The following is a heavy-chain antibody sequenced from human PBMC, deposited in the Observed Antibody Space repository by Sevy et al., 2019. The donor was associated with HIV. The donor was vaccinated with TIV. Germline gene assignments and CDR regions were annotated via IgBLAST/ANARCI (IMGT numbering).Heavy chain of an antibody. D-gene: IGHD3-3*01. CDR1: GFTFSSYS. CDR2: ISSSSGTI. V-gene: IGHV3-48*01. CDR3: ARELARDFWSGYPSYYYYGMDV. J-gene: IGHJ6*02. Sequence: GGSLRLSCAASGFTFSSYSMNWVRQAPGKGLEWVSYISSSSGTIYYADSVKGRFTISRDNAKNSLYLQMNSLRAEDTAVYYCARELARDFWSGYPSYYYYGMDVWGQGTTVTVSS.